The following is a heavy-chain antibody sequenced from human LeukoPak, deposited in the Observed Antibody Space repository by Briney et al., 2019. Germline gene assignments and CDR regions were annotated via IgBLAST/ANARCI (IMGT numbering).Heavy chain of an antibody. CDR2: ISYDGSNK. CDR3: AKDSCSSTSCYEDF. J-gene: IGHJ4*02. V-gene: IGHV3-30*18. CDR1: GFTFSNYG. Sequence: GRSLRLSCAASGFTFSNYGMHWVRQAPGQGLEWVAVISYDGSNKYYSDSVKGRFTISRDNSKNTLYLQMNSLRAEDTGVYYCAKDSCSSTSCYEDFWGQGTMVTVSS. D-gene: IGHD2-2*01.